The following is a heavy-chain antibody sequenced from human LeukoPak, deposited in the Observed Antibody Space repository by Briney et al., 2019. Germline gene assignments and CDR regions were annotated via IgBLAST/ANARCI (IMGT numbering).Heavy chain of an antibody. CDR2: INPNSGGT. CDR1: GYTFTYYN. V-gene: IGHV1-2*02. CDR3: ARDGIAVAGLGGY. D-gene: IGHD6-19*01. J-gene: IGHJ4*02. Sequence: ASVKVSCKTSGYTFTYYNMHWVRQAPGQGLEWMGWINPNSGGTNYAQKFQDRVTMTRDTSISTAYMELSSLTFDDTAVYYCARDGIAVAGLGGYWGQGTLVTVSS.